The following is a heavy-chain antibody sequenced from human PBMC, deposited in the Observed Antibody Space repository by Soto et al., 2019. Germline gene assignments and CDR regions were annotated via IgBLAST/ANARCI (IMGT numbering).Heavy chain of an antibody. J-gene: IGHJ4*02. D-gene: IGHD1-26*01. V-gene: IGHV4-4*02. Sequence: PSETLSLTCAVSGGSISSSSWWSWVRQPPGKGLEWMGEIYHSGSTNYNPSLKSRVTISVDKSKNQFSLKLSSVTAADTAVYYCARVPVGATHFDYWGQGTLVTVSS. CDR1: GGSISSSSW. CDR3: ARVPVGATHFDY. CDR2: IYHSGST.